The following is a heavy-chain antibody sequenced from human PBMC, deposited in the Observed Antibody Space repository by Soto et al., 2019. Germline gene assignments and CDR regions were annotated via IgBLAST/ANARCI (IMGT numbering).Heavy chain of an antibody. Sequence: QVQLVQSGAEVKKPESSVKVSCKAPGGTFSTYAISWVRQAPGQGLEWMGGIIPMFGTANYAQRFQDRVXXTXXETTNTVYMELSSLSSEHTAVYCCASGIQLWLRRINNGYSGWGQGTLVTVSS. CDR1: GGTFSTYA. V-gene: IGHV1-69*05. CDR2: IIPMFGTA. CDR3: ASGIQLWLRRINNGYSG. D-gene: IGHD5-12*01. J-gene: IGHJ4*02.